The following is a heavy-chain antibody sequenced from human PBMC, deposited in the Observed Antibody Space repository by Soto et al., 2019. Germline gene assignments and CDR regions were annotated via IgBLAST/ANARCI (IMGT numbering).Heavy chain of an antibody. CDR1: GFTFSSYA. J-gene: IGHJ5*02. V-gene: IGHV3-30-3*01. CDR2: ISYDGSNK. D-gene: IGHD3-22*01. CDR3: ARGGKGLLQPNWFDP. Sequence: LRLSCAASGFTFSSYAMHWVRQAPGKGLEWVAVISYDGSNKYYADSVKGRLSISRDNSKNTLYLQMNSLRAEDTAVYYCARGGKGLLQPNWFDPWGQGTLVTVSS.